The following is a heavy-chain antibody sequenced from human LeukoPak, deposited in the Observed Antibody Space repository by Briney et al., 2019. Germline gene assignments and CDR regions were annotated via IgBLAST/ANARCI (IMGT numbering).Heavy chain of an antibody. J-gene: IGHJ4*02. CDR1: GFTFSAYW. CDR3: AGTYYDILTGYYHFDY. Sequence: GGSLRLSCAASGFTFSAYWMSWVRQAPGKGLEWVANIKQDGSDKYYVDSVKGRFTISRDNAKNSLYLQMNSLRAEDTAVYYCAGTYYDILTGYYHFDYWGQGTLVTVSS. V-gene: IGHV3-7*01. D-gene: IGHD3-9*01. CDR2: IKQDGSDK.